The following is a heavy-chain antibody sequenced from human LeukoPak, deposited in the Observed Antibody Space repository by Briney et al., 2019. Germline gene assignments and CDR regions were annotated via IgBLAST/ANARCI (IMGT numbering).Heavy chain of an antibody. CDR1: GGSISSGGYY. Sequence: SETLSLTCTVSGGSISSGGYYWSWIRQHPGKGLEWIGYIYYSGSTYYNPSLKSRVTISVDTSKNQFSLKLSSVTAADTAVYYCARDKIEWAITGTTEGNYYYYGMDVWGQGTTVTVSS. D-gene: IGHD1-7*01. J-gene: IGHJ6*02. CDR2: IYYSGST. V-gene: IGHV4-31*03. CDR3: ARDKIEWAITGTTEGNYYYYGMDV.